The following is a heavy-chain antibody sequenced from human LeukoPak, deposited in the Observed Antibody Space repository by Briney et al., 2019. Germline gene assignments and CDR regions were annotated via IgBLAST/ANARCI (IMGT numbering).Heavy chain of an antibody. CDR3: ATNKDWAEAD. J-gene: IGHJ4*02. CDR2: IYYRGDI. D-gene: IGHD3/OR15-3a*01. CDR1: DGSIRTYY. V-gene: IGHV4-59*03. Sequence: SETLSLTCSVSDGSIRTYYWSRIRQSPGQGLEWIGNIYYRGDINYNPSLKSRVIISIDTSKNQFSLKVTSLTAADTAVYYCATNKDWAEADLGQGTLVIVSS.